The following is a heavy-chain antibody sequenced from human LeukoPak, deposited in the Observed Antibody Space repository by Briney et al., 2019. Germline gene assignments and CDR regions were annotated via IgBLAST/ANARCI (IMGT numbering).Heavy chain of an antibody. CDR3: TRDPEYSGIDY. D-gene: IGHD1-26*01. J-gene: IGHJ4*02. Sequence: PGGSLRLSCTASGFTFGDYAMSWVRQAPGKGLEWVGFIRSKAYGGTTEYAASVKGRFTISRDDSKSIAYLQMNSLKTEDTAVYYCTRDPEYSGIDYWGQGTLVTVSS. CDR2: IRSKAYGGTT. V-gene: IGHV3-49*04. CDR1: GFTFGDYA.